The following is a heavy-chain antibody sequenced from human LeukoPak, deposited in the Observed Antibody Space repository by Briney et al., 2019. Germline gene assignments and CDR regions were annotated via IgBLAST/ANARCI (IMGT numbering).Heavy chain of an antibody. CDR2: IYYSGST. J-gene: IGHJ4*02. CDR3: ARDTHGDYVVDY. Sequence: SETLSLTCTVSGGSISSYYWSWIRQPPGRGLEWIGYIYYSGSTNYNPSLKSRVTISVDTSKNQFSLKLSSVTAADTAVYYCARDTHGDYVVDYWGQGTLVTVSS. CDR1: GGSISSYY. D-gene: IGHD4-17*01. V-gene: IGHV4-59*01.